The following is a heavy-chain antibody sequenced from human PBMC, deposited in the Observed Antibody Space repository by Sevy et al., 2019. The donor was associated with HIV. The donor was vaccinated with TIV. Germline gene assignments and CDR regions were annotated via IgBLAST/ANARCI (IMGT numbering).Heavy chain of an antibody. CDR2: ISGSGGST. V-gene: IGHV3-23*01. D-gene: IGHD3-10*01. CDR3: AANLYGPPYYYYGMDV. CDR1: GFTFSSYA. Sequence: GGSLRLSCAASGFTFSSYAMSWVRQAPGKGLEWVSAISGSGGSTYYADSVKGRFTISRDNSKNTLYLQMNGLRAEDTAVYYCAANLYGPPYYYYGMDVWGQGTTVTVSS. J-gene: IGHJ6*02.